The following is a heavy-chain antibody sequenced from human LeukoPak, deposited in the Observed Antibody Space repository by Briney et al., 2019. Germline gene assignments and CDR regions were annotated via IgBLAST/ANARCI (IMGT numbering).Heavy chain of an antibody. D-gene: IGHD5-24*01. CDR3: ARSLSRDGYNHYYYYGMDV. J-gene: IGHJ6*02. CDR1: GGSISSGGYY. Sequence: SETLSLTCTVSGGSISSGGYYWSWIRQPPGKGLEWIGYIYHSGSTYYNPSLKSRVTISVDRSKNQFSLKLSSVTAADTAVYYCARSLSRDGYNHYYYYGMDVWGQGTTVTVSS. CDR2: IYHSGST. V-gene: IGHV4-30-2*01.